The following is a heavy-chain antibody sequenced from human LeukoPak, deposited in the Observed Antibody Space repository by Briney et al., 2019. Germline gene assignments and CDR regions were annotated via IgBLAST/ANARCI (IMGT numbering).Heavy chain of an antibody. CDR3: AKDLRRRWLHHRDFDY. CDR2: ISSSSSTI. CDR1: GFTFSSYY. Sequence: GSLRLSCAASGFTFSSYYMNWVRQAPGKGLEWVSYISSSSSTIYYADSVKGRFSISRDNAKNSLHLQMNSLRVEDTAMYYCAKDLRRRWLHHRDFDYWGQGTLVTVSS. V-gene: IGHV3-48*01. J-gene: IGHJ4*02. D-gene: IGHD5-24*01.